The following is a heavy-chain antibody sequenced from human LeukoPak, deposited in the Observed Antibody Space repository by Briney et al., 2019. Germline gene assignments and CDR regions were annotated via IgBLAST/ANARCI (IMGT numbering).Heavy chain of an antibody. D-gene: IGHD5-12*01. V-gene: IGHV1-69*13. CDR3: ARMDIVATTPRYFDY. CDR2: IIPIFGTA. Sequence: ASVKVSCKASGGTFSSYAISWVRQAPGQGLEWMGGIIPIFGTANYAQKFQGRVTITADESTSTAYMELSSLRSEDTAVYYCARMDIVATTPRYFDYWGQGTLVTVSS. CDR1: GGTFSSYA. J-gene: IGHJ4*02.